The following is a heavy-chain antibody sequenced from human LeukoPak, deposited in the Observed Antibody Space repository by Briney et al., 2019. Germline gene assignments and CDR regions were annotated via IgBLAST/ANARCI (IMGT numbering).Heavy chain of an antibody. V-gene: IGHV5-51*01. Sequence: GESLKISCKGSGYSFTSYWISWVRQLPGKGLEWMGIIYPGDSDTRYSPSFQGQVTISADKSISTAYLQWSSLKASDTAMYYCAGSPRYSIAEYFQHWGQDTLVTVSS. CDR2: IYPGDSDT. J-gene: IGHJ1*01. CDR3: AGSPRYSIAEYFQH. D-gene: IGHD3-16*02. CDR1: GYSFTSYW.